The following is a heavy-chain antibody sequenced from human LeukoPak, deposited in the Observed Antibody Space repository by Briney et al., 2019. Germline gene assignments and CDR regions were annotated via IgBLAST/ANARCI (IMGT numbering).Heavy chain of an antibody. CDR1: GFTFKSYG. Sequence: GGSLRLSCAASGFTFKSYGMHWVRQAPGKGLEWVAVIWYDGSNKYYADSVKGRFTISRDNSKNTLYLQMNSLRAEDTAVYYCARAPLDYYYYGMDVWGQGTTVTVSS. J-gene: IGHJ6*02. CDR2: IWYDGSNK. CDR3: ARAPLDYYYYGMDV. V-gene: IGHV3-33*01.